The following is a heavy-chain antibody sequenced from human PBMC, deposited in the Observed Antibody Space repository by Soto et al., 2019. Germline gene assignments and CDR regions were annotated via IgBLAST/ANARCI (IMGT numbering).Heavy chain of an antibody. CDR3: AKGRLGYCGGGSCYPIDY. CDR2: ISGSGGST. V-gene: IGHV3-23*01. D-gene: IGHD2-15*01. Sequence: EVQLLESGGGLVQPGGSLRLSCAASGFTFSNYAMNWVRQAPGKGLEWVSGISGSGGSTFYADSVKGRVTISRDKAKNSLYLQLNRLRAEDTAVYYGAKGRLGYCGGGSCYPIDYWGQGTLVTVSS. CDR1: GFTFSNYA. J-gene: IGHJ4*02.